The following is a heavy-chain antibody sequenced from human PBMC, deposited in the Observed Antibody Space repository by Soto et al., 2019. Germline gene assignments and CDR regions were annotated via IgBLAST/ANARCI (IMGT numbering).Heavy chain of an antibody. CDR1: GGTLSSYT. CDR3: ARDKGYCSDTRCPDFDY. CDR2: VIPNLGVT. D-gene: IGHD2-15*01. Sequence: QVPLVQSGAEVKKPGSSVKVSCKASGGTLSSYTFSWVRQAPGQGLEWMGRVIPNLGVTNYAKKFQGRFTIVVDTSTSTADMELNSLRYEDTAVYYCARDKGYCSDTRCPDFDYWGQGTLVTVSS. J-gene: IGHJ4*02. V-gene: IGHV1-69*08.